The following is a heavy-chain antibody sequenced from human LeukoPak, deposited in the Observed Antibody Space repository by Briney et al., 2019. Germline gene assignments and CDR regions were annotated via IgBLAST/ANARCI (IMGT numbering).Heavy chain of an antibody. J-gene: IGHJ3*02. D-gene: IGHD1-1*01. CDR3: ARRNVQLERRRDAFDI. CDR2: IYPGDSDT. Sequence: GESLKISCKGSGYSFTSYWIGWVRQMPGKGLEWMGIIYPGDSDTRYSPSFQGQVTISADKSISTAYLQWSSLKASDTAMYYCARRNVQLERRRDAFDIWGQGTMVTVSS. V-gene: IGHV5-51*01. CDR1: GYSFTSYW.